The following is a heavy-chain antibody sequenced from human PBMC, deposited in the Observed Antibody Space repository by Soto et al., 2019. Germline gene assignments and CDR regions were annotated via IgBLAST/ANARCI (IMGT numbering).Heavy chain of an antibody. Sequence: QVQLVQSGAEVKKPGASVKVSCKASGYTFSSYGINWVRQAPGQGLEWMGWISAYNGNTNYAQKLKGRVSITTDTSTRTAYMELRSLRSDDTAVYYCARDGYSGYYYGYWGQGTLVNVSS. D-gene: IGHD3-22*01. CDR2: ISAYNGNT. J-gene: IGHJ4*02. CDR1: GYTFSSYG. CDR3: ARDGYSGYYYGY. V-gene: IGHV1-18*01.